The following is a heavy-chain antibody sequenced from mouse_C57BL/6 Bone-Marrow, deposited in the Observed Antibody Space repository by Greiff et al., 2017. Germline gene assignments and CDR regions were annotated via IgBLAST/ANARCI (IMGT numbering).Heavy chain of an antibody. V-gene: IGHV1-74*01. D-gene: IGHD2-4*01. Sequence: VQLQQPGAELVKPGASVKVSCKASGYTFTSYWMHWVKQRPGQGLEWIGRIHPSDSDTNYNQKFKGKATLTVDKSSSTAYMQLSSLTSEDSAVYYCATLYYDYGDAMDYWGQGTSVTVSS. CDR1: GYTFTSYW. CDR3: ATLYYDYGDAMDY. CDR2: IHPSDSDT. J-gene: IGHJ4*01.